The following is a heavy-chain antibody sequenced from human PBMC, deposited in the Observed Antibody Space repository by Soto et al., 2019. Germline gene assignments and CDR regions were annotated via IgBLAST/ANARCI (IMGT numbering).Heavy chain of an antibody. CDR1: GGSFSGYY. CDR3: ATANWSHHYFDP. D-gene: IGHD1-1*01. J-gene: IGHJ5*02. CDR2: INHSGST. V-gene: IGHV4-34*01. Sequence: SETLSLTCAVYGGSFSGYYWSWIRQPPGKGLEWIGEINHSGSTNYNPSLKSRVTISVDTSKNQFSLKVTSVTAADTAVYYCATANWSHHYFDPWGQGTLVTVSS.